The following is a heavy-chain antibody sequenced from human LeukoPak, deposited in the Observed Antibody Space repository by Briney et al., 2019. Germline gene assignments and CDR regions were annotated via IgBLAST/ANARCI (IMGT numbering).Heavy chain of an antibody. J-gene: IGHJ4*02. CDR3: ARSSVTGTRIDY. V-gene: IGHV3-48*01. Sequence: PGGSLRLSCAASGFTFSNYNMNWVRQAPGKGLEWISYISSSSNTIYYADSVKGRFTISRDNAKNSLYLQMNSLRAEDTAVYYCARSSVTGTRIDYWGQGTLVTVSS. CDR2: ISSSSNTI. CDR1: GFTFSNYN. D-gene: IGHD1-7*01.